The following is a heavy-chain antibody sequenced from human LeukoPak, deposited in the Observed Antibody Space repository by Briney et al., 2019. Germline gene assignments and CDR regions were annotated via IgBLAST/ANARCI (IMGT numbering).Heavy chain of an antibody. Sequence: PGGSLRLSCAASGFTFSNAWMSWVRQAPGKGLEWVGRIKSKTDGGTTDYAAPVKGRFTISRDGSKNTLYLQMNSLKTEDTAVYYCTTENAHYDYVWGSYRYDAFDIWGQGTMVTVSS. CDR2: IKSKTDGGTT. CDR3: TTENAHYDYVWGSYRYDAFDI. V-gene: IGHV3-15*01. D-gene: IGHD3-16*02. J-gene: IGHJ3*02. CDR1: GFTFSNAW.